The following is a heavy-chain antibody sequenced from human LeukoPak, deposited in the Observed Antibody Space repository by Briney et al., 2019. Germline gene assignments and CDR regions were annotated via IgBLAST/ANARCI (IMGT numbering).Heavy chain of an antibody. D-gene: IGHD2-15*01. CDR1: GGSFSGYY. Sequence: SETLSLTCAVYGGSFSGYYWSWIRQPPGKGLEWIGEINHSGSTNYNPSLKSRVTISVDTSKNQFSLKLSSVTAADTAVYYCARAFKYCSGGSCYSRSPTTNPLFDPWGQGTLVTVSS. J-gene: IGHJ5*02. CDR3: ARAFKYCSGGSCYSRSPTTNPLFDP. V-gene: IGHV4-34*01. CDR2: INHSGST.